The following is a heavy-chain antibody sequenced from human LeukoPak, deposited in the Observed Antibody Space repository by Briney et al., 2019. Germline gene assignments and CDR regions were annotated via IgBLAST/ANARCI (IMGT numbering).Heavy chain of an antibody. CDR3: ATLRFGELGDY. J-gene: IGHJ4*02. Sequence: PSETLSLTCTVSGGSISSYYWSWIRQPPGKGLEWIGYIYYSGSTNYNPSLKSRVTISVDTSKNQFSLKLSSVTAADTAVYYCATLRFGELGDYRGQGTLVTVSA. D-gene: IGHD3-10*01. V-gene: IGHV4-59*01. CDR2: IYYSGST. CDR1: GGSISSYY.